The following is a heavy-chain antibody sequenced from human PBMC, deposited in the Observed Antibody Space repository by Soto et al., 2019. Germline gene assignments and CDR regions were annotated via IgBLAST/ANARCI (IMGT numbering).Heavy chain of an antibody. V-gene: IGHV3-23*01. J-gene: IGHJ4*02. CDR1: GFTFSSYA. CDR2: ISGSGGST. Sequence: GGSLRLSCAASGFTFSSYAMSWVRQAPGKGLEWVSAISGSGGSTYYADSVKGRFTISRDNSKNTLYLQMNSLRAEDTAVYYCAKDRITMVRGVLYYFDYWGQGTLVTVS. D-gene: IGHD3-10*01. CDR3: AKDRITMVRGVLYYFDY.